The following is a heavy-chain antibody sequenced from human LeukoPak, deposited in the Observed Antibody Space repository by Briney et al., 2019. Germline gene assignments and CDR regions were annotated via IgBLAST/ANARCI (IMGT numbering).Heavy chain of an antibody. J-gene: IGHJ6*03. CDR2: INHSGST. D-gene: IGHD4-17*01. CDR3: ARVADYGDYGGNYYYYMDV. Sequence: QTLSLACAVYGGSFSGYCWSWISHPPGKGLEWIGEINHSGSTNYNPSLKSRVAITVDTSKNQFSLKLSSVTAADTAVYYCARVADYGDYGGNYYYYMDVWGKGTTVTISS. CDR1: GGSFSGYC. V-gene: IGHV4-34*01.